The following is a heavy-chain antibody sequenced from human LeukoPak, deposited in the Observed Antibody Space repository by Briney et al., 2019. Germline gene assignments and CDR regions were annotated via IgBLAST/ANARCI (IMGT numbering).Heavy chain of an antibody. CDR1: GFTFSSYG. V-gene: IGHV3-30*18. J-gene: IGHJ4*02. Sequence: GRSLRLSCAASGFTFSSYGMHWVRQAPGKGLEWVAVMSYGGSDKYYADSVKGRFTISRDNSKNTLYLQMNSLKTEDTAVYYCAKAIGSSWYGYFDYWGQGTLVTVSS. CDR3: AKAIGSSWYGYFDY. CDR2: MSYGGSDK. D-gene: IGHD6-13*01.